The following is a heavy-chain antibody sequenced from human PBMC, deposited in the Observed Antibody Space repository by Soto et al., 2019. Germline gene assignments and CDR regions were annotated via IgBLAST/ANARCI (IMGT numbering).Heavy chain of an antibody. J-gene: IGHJ3*02. CDR1: GYTFTTYY. V-gene: IGHV1-46*01. CDR2: IDPRAGST. D-gene: IGHD3-22*01. CDR3: ARAGYYDSSGYDGFDI. Sequence: QVQLVQSGAEVKKPGASVKVSCKASGYTFTTYYMHWIRQAPGQGLEWMGIIDPRAGSTSHAQKFQSRVTMTRDTSTSTVFMDLRSLRSEDTALYYCARAGYYDSSGYDGFDIWGQGTMVTVSS.